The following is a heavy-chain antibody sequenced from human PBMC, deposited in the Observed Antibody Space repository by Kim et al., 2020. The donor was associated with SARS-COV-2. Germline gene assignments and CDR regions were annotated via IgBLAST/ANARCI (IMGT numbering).Heavy chain of an antibody. D-gene: IGHD3-10*01. Sequence: GGSLRLSCAASGFTFDDYAMHWVRQAPGKGLEWVSGISWNSGSIVYAASVKGRFTISRDNAKNSLYLQMNSLRAEDTALYYCASTMVRGVIGYYYGMDV. V-gene: IGHV3-9*01. CDR3: ASTMVRGVIGYYYGMDV. CDR1: GFTFDDYA. J-gene: IGHJ6*01. CDR2: ISWNSGSI.